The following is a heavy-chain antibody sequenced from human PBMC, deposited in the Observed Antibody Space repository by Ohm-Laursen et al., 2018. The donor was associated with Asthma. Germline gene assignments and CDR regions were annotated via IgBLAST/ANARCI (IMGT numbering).Heavy chain of an antibody. CDR2: ISYDGSNK. CDR1: GFTFSNYA. CDR3: ARAQLHDSSGYDAFDI. D-gene: IGHD3-22*01. V-gene: IGHV3-30-3*01. J-gene: IGHJ3*02. Sequence: SLRLSCAASGFTFSNYAMHWVRQAPGKGLEWVAVISYDGSNKYYADSVKGRLTISRDNSKNTLYLQMNSLRAEDTAVYYCARAQLHDSSGYDAFDIWGQGTMVTVSS.